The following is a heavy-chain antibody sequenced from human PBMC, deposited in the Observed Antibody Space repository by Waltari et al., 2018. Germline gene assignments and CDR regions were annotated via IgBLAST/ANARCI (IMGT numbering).Heavy chain of an antibody. Sequence: QVQLQESGPGLVKPSETLSLTCPVSGGSISSYYWSWIRQPAGKGLEWIGRIYTSGSTNYNPSLKSRVTMSVDTSKNQFSLKLSSVTAADTAVYYCAREGYSNFYYYYYMDVWGKGTTVTVSS. CDR2: IYTSGST. CDR3: AREGYSNFYYYYYMDV. D-gene: IGHD4-4*01. CDR1: GGSISSYY. V-gene: IGHV4-4*07. J-gene: IGHJ6*03.